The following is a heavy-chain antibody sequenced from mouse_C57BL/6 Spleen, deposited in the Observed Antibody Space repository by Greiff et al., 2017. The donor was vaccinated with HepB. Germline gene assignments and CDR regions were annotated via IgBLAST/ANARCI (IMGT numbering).Heavy chain of an antibody. CDR1: GYTFTDYY. CDR3: EAVDRSGYPFDY. D-gene: IGHD3-2*02. J-gene: IGHJ3*01. Sequence: VQLQQSGPELVKPGASVKISCKASGYTFTDYYMNWVKQSHGKSLEWIGDINPNNGGTSYNQKFKGKATLTVDKSSSTAYMELLSLTSEDSAVYSGEAVDRSGYPFDYWGQGTLVTVSA. CDR2: INPNNGGT. V-gene: IGHV1-26*01.